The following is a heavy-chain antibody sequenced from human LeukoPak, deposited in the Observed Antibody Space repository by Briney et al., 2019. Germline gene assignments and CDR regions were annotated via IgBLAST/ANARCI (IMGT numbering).Heavy chain of an antibody. V-gene: IGHV4-39*07. Sequence: PSETLSLTCTVSGGSISGSSYYWGWIRQPPGKGLEWIGSIYYSGSTYYNPSLKSRVIISVDTSKNQFSLKLNSVTAADTAVYYCASYGSGSYRFDPWGQGTLVTVSS. D-gene: IGHD3-10*01. CDR2: IYYSGST. CDR1: GGSISGSSYY. J-gene: IGHJ5*02. CDR3: ASYGSGSYRFDP.